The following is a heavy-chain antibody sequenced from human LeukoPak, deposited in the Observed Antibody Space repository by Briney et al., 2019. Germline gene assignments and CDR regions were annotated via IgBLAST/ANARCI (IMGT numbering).Heavy chain of an antibody. CDR2: ISSSSSYI. D-gene: IGHD3-10*01. V-gene: IGHV3-21*04. CDR3: ARDFPGIGRGTFDF. J-gene: IGHJ3*01. CDR1: GFTFSSYS. Sequence: GGSLRLSCAASGFTFSSYSMNWVRQAPGKGLEWVSSISSSSSYIYYADSVKGRFFVSRDNTRNLVYLQMNSLRVDDTAVYYCARDFPGIGRGTFDFWGQGTIITVSS.